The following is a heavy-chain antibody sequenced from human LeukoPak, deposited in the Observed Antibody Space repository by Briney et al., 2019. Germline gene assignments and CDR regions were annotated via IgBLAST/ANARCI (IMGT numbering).Heavy chain of an antibody. D-gene: IGHD3-22*01. CDR1: GFTFSDYA. CDR2: ISSSGGST. CDR3: AKGHPIYYYHNEGSFDY. Sequence: PGGSLRLSCAASGFTFSDYAMTWVRQAPGKGLEWVSAISSSGGSTYYADSVKGRFTISRDNSKNTLYLQMNSLRADDTAVYYCAKGHPIYYYHNEGSFDYWGQGTLVTVSS. V-gene: IGHV3-23*01. J-gene: IGHJ4*02.